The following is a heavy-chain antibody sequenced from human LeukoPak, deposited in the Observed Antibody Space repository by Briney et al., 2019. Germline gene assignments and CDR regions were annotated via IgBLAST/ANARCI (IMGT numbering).Heavy chain of an antibody. CDR2: IYYTGAT. CDR3: ARAGYSYGTGYYFDY. Sequence: SETLSLTCTVSGGSISSCYWSWIRLPPGKGLEWIGYIYYTGATYYNPSLKSRVTISLDTSKSQFSLKLSSVTAADAAAYYCARAGYSYGTGYYFDYWGQGALVTVSS. V-gene: IGHV4-59*01. D-gene: IGHD5-18*01. J-gene: IGHJ4*02. CDR1: GGSISSCY.